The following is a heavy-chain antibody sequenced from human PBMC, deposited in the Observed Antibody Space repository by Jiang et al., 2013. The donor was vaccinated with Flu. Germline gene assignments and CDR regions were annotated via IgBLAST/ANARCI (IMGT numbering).Heavy chain of an antibody. Sequence: DIRYSPSFQGQVTISVDKSISTAYLQWSSLKASDTAMYYCARRGGTGYFDYWGQGTLVTVSS. CDR2: DI. J-gene: IGHJ4*02. D-gene: IGHD1-1*01. V-gene: IGHV5-51*01. CDR3: ARRGGTGYFDY.